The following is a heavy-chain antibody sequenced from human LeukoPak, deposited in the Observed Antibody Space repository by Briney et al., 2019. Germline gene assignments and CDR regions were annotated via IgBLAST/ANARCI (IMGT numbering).Heavy chain of an antibody. J-gene: IGHJ3*02. V-gene: IGHV3-7*01. D-gene: IGHD3-16*01. Sequence: GGSLRLSCAASGFTFSSYWMSWVRQAPGKGLEWVANIKQDGSEKYYVDSAKGRFTISRDNAKNSLYLQMNSLRAEDTAVYYCARDSFIGLSGAFDIWGQGTMVTVSS. CDR2: IKQDGSEK. CDR3: ARDSFIGLSGAFDI. CDR1: GFTFSSYW.